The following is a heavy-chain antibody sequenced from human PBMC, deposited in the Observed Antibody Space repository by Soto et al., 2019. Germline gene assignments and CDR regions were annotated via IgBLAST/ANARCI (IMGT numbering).Heavy chain of an antibody. CDR2: IYWDDDK. CDR3: AHLQLERTKDAFDI. Sequence: QITLKESGPTLVKPTQTLTLTCTFSGFSLSTSGVGVGWIRQPPGKALEWLALIYWDDDKRYSPSLKSRLTTXKXPXXNQVARTMTHLDPVDTATYYCAHLQLERTKDAFDIWGQGTMVTVSS. J-gene: IGHJ3*02. D-gene: IGHD1-1*01. V-gene: IGHV2-5*02. CDR1: GFSLSTSGVG.